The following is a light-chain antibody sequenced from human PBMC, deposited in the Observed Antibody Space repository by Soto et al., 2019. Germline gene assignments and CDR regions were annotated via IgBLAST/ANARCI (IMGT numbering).Light chain of an antibody. Sequence: EIVLTQSPGTLSLSPGERATLSCRASQSVSSSYLAWYQQKPGQAPRLLVYGASSRATGIPVRFSGSGSGTAFTLTISRLEPEDFAVYYCHQYGSSRTFGQGTKVEIK. V-gene: IGKV3-20*01. J-gene: IGKJ1*01. CDR2: GAS. CDR1: QSVSSSY. CDR3: HQYGSSRT.